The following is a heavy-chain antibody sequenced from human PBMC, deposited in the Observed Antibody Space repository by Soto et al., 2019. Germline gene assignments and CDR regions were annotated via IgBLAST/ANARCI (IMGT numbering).Heavy chain of an antibody. Sequence: GSLRLSCAASGFTFSSYWMHWVRQAPGKGLVWVSRINSDGSSTSYADSVKGRFTISRDNAKNTLYLQMNSLRAEDTAVYYCARTLILQNYYYYGMDVWGQGTTVTVSS. V-gene: IGHV3-74*01. CDR1: GFTFSSYW. CDR3: ARTLILQNYYYYGMDV. J-gene: IGHJ6*02. CDR2: INSDGSST. D-gene: IGHD2-21*02.